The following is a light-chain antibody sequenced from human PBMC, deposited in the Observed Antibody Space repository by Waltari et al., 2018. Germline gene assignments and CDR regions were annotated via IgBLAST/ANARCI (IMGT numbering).Light chain of an antibody. CDR3: QQYGSSPT. J-gene: IGKJ1*01. CDR1: QSVSSSY. V-gene: IGKV3-20*01. Sequence: EIVLTQSPGTLSLSPGDRATRSCRASQSVSSSYLAWYQEKPGQAPRLLIYGASRRATGIPDRFSGSGSGTDFTITISRLEPEDFAVYYCQQYGSSPTFGQGTKVEIK. CDR2: GAS.